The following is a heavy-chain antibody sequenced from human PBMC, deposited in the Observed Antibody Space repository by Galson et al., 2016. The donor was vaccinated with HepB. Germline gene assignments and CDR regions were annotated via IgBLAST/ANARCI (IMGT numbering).Heavy chain of an antibody. J-gene: IGHJ4*02. V-gene: IGHV2-5*02. Sequence: PALVKPTQTLTLTCTFSGFSLSTSGVGVGWVRQPPGKALEWLALIYWGDDQSYSPSLKSRLTITKDTSKNLVVLTMTKMDPVDTATYYCARTHCSSINCYAYYFDYWGQGTLVTVSS. CDR2: IYWGDDQ. D-gene: IGHD2-2*01. CDR1: GFSLSTSGVG. CDR3: ARTHCSSINCYAYYFDY.